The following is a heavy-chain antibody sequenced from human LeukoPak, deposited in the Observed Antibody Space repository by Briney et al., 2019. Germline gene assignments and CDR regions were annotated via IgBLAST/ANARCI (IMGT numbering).Heavy chain of an antibody. Sequence: SETLSLTCTVSGGSISSSSYYWGWIRQPPGKGLEWIGSIYYSGSTYYNPSLKSRVTISVDTSKNQFSLKLSSVTAADTAVYYCARFNGEYCSSTSCRIKWGGYYFDYWGQGTLVTVSS. CDR1: GGSISSSSYY. D-gene: IGHD2-2*01. J-gene: IGHJ4*02. CDR3: ARFNGEYCSSTSCRIKWGGYYFDY. V-gene: IGHV4-39*07. CDR2: IYYSGST.